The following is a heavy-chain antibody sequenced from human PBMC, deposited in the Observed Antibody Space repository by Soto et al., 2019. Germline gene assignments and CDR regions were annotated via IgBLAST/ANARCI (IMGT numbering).Heavy chain of an antibody. CDR2: IYSSGGT. CDR1: GGSISSSSYY. J-gene: IGHJ4*02. D-gene: IGHD6-6*01. Sequence: LSLTCTVSGGSISSSSYYWGSFRQSPGKGLEWIGSIYSSGGTYYNPSLKSRVTISVETSKNQFSLKLTSVTAADTAVYYCARRLSTSSGDYFDYWGQGTLVTVSS. V-gene: IGHV4-39*01. CDR3: ARRLSTSSGDYFDY.